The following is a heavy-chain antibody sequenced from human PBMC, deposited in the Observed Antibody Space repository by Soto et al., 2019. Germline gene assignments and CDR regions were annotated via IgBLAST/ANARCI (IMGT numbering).Heavy chain of an antibody. D-gene: IGHD3-22*01. V-gene: IGHV4-34*01. J-gene: IGHJ5*02. CDR1: GGSFSGYY. CDR2: INHSGST. Sequence: QVQLQQWGAGLLKPSETLSLTCAVYGGSFSGYYWSWIRQPPGKGLEWIGEINHSGSTNYNPSLKSRVTISVDTSKNQFSLKLSSVTAADTAVYYCARGRVVGDSSGYALGNWFDPWGQGTLVTVSS. CDR3: ARGRVVGDSSGYALGNWFDP.